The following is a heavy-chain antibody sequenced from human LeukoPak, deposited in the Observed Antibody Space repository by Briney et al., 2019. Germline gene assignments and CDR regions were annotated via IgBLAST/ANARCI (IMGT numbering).Heavy chain of an antibody. CDR3: ARRRKQLVNLFDP. V-gene: IGHV1-2*02. CDR1: GYTFTGYY. Sequence: GASVKVSCKASGYTFTGYYMHWVRQAPGQGLEWMGWINPNSGGTNYARKFQGRVTMTRDTSISTAYMELSRLRSDDTAVYYCARRRKQLVNLFDPWGQGTLVTVSS. J-gene: IGHJ5*02. CDR2: INPNSGGT. D-gene: IGHD6-13*01.